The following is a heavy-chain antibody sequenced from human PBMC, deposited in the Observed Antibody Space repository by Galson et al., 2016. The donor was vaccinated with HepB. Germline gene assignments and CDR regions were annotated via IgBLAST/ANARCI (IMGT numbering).Heavy chain of an antibody. V-gene: IGHV3-53*01. CDR3: ARWPDY. CDR2: IYSSGST. CDR1: GFTVSNNY. J-gene: IGHJ4*02. Sequence: SLRLSCAASGFTVSNNYLKWVRQAPGKGLEWVSLIYSSGSTYYADSVKGRFTISRDTSMNTLFLQMNNLRVEDTAVYYCARWPDYWGQGILVTVSS.